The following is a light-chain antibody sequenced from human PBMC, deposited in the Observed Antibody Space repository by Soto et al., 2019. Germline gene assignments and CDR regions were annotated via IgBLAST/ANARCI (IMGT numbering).Light chain of an antibody. CDR2: EVT. J-gene: IGLJ3*02. V-gene: IGLV2-8*01. CDR1: SSDVGGYNC. CDR3: SSYAASNNFYFV. Sequence: QSVLTQPPSASGSPGQSVTISCTGTSSDVGGYNCVSWYQQYPGRAPKLMIYEVTKRPSGVPDRFSGSKSGNTASLTVSGLQAEDEADYYCSSYAASNNFYFVFGGGTKLTVL.